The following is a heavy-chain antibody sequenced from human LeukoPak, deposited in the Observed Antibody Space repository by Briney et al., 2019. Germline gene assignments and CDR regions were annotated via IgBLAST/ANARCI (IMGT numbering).Heavy chain of an antibody. CDR3: ARDLSLVWFGELLGGY. Sequence: GGSLRLSCAASGFTSSSYSMNWVRQAPGKGLEWVSSISSSSSYIYYADSVKGRFTISRDNAKNSLYLQMNSLRAEDTAVYYCARDLSLVWFGELLGGYWGQGTLVTVSS. D-gene: IGHD3-10*01. J-gene: IGHJ4*02. V-gene: IGHV3-21*01. CDR1: GFTSSSYS. CDR2: ISSSSSYI.